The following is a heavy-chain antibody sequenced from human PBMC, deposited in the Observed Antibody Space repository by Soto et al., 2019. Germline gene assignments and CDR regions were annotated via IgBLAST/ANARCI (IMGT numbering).Heavy chain of an antibody. D-gene: IGHD3-22*01. CDR2: IYYSGST. Sequence: QVQLQESGPGLVKPSQTLSLTCTVSGGSISSGGYYWSWIRQHPGKGLEWIGYIYYSGSTYYNPSLTSRVTISVDTSKNQFSLKLSSVTAADTAVYYCARGGDYYDSSGYYFAGMDVWGQGTTVTVSS. CDR1: GGSISSGGYY. CDR3: ARGGDYYDSSGYYFAGMDV. V-gene: IGHV4-31*03. J-gene: IGHJ6*02.